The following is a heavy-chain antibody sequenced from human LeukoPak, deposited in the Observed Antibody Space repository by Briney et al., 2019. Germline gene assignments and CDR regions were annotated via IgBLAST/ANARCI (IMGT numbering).Heavy chain of an antibody. J-gene: IGHJ4*02. CDR3: AKDSGYDFFVDYFDY. CDR1: GFTFSSFA. D-gene: IGHD5-12*01. V-gene: IGHV3-23*01. CDR2: ISGTGGNT. Sequence: GGSLRLSCAASGFTFSSFAMSWVRQAPGKGLEWVSFISGTGGNTYYADSVKGRFTISRDNSKNTLYLQMNSLRAEDTAVYYCAKDSGYDFFVDYFDYWGQGTLVTVSS.